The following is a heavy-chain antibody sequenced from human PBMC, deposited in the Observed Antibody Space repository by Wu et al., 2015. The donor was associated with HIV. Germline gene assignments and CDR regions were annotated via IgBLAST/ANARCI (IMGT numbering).Heavy chain of an antibody. V-gene: IGHV1-46*03. J-gene: IGHJ6*03. CDR2: INPSGGST. CDR1: GYTFTSYY. D-gene: IGHD6-6*01. Sequence: QVQLLQSGAEVKKPGASVKVSCEAFGYTFTSYYIQWVRQAPGQGLEWMGIINPSGGSTSYTQKFQGRVTMTRDTSTSTVYMELSSLRSEDTAVYYCARAPSSSQYYYYYMDVWGKGTTVTVSS. CDR3: ARAPSSSQYYYYYMDV.